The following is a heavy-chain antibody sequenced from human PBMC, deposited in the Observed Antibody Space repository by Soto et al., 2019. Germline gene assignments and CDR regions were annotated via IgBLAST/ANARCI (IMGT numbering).Heavy chain of an antibody. V-gene: IGHV6-1*01. CDR2: TAYRSKWGI. CDR3: ARDLVGVGNFDY. J-gene: IGHJ4*02. CDR1: GDSVSSNSVA. D-gene: IGHD2-15*01. Sequence: PSQTLSLTCAISGDSVSSNSVAWNWIRQSPSRGLEWLGRTAYRSKWGIDYASSVESRTRINADTSKNQFSLQLNSVTPEDTAVYYCARDLVGVGNFDYWGQGTPVTVSS.